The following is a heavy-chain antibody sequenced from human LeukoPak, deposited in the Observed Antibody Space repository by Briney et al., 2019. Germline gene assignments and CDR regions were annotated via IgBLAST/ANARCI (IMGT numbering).Heavy chain of an antibody. Sequence: ASVTVSCKASGYTFTSYAMHWVRQAPGQRREWMGWINAGNGNTKYSQKFQGRVTITRDTSASTAYMELSSLRSEDTAVYYCARGVAVAGLDYWGQGTLVTVSS. CDR2: INAGNGNT. D-gene: IGHD6-19*01. J-gene: IGHJ4*02. CDR1: GYTFTSYA. V-gene: IGHV1-3*01. CDR3: ARGVAVAGLDY.